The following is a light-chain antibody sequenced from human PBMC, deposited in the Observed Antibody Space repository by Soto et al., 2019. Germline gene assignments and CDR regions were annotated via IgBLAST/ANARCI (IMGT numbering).Light chain of an antibody. J-gene: IGLJ1*01. CDR2: DVS. CDR3: SSYTSSRTYV. CDR1: SSDVGGYNY. Sequence: QSAPTQPASVSGSPGQSITISCTGTSSDVGGYNYVSWYQQHPGKAPKLMIYDVSIRPSGVSNRFSGSKSGNTASLTISGLQAEDEADYYCSSYTSSRTYVFGTGTKVTVL. V-gene: IGLV2-14*01.